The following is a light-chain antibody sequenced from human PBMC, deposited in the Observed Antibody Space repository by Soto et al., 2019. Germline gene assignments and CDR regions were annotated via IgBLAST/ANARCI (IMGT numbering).Light chain of an antibody. CDR3: QQFVMATFT. CDR1: QSVSKWY. J-gene: IGKJ2*01. CDR2: GAY. V-gene: IGKV3-20*01. Sequence: EIVFTQAPATLSLAPGERATFSCRTSQSVSKWYVAWYQVKPGQAHRLVIYGAYSRATGIPDRFSGGGSGTEFTLSISRLAPEDFAVYYCQQFVMATFTFGRGTKVDI.